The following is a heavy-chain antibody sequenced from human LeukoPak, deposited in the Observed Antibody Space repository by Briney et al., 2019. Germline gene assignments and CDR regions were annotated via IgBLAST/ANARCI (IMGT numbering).Heavy chain of an antibody. CDR1: GFTFSGYS. CDR2: ISMTSSTI. J-gene: IGHJ4*02. Sequence: GGSLRLSCAASGFTFSGYSMHWVRQAPGKGLEWVSYISMTSSTIYYADSVKGRFTISRDNANNSLSLQMNSLRAEDTAVYYCARDYNLGQGTLVTASS. V-gene: IGHV3-48*01. CDR3: ARDYN.